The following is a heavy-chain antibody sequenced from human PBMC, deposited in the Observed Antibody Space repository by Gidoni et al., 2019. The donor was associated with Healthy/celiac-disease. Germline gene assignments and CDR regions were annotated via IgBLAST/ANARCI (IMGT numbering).Heavy chain of an antibody. CDR2: INHSGST. Sequence: QVQLQQWGAGLLKPSETLSLTCAVYGGSFSGYSWSWIRQPPGKGLEWIGEINHSGSTNYNPSLKSRVTISVDTSKNQFSLKLSSVTAADTAVYYCARGRYSGSYSIDYWGQGTLVTVSS. CDR3: ARGRYSGSYSIDY. D-gene: IGHD1-26*01. CDR1: GGSFSGYS. J-gene: IGHJ4*02. V-gene: IGHV4-34*01.